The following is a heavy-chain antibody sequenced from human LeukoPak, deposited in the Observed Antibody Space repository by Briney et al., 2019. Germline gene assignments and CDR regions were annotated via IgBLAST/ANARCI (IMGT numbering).Heavy chain of an antibody. CDR3: ARDSLTMIVGRQKRGLDY. D-gene: IGHD3-22*01. V-gene: IGHV3-7*01. J-gene: IGHJ4*02. CDR2: IKRDGTEK. CDR1: GFTFSSYA. Sequence: GGSLRLSCAASGFTFSSYAMSWVRQAPGKGLEWVANIKRDGTEKYYVGSVEGRFTISRDNAKNSLYLQMNSLRAEDTAVYYCARDSLTMIVGRQKRGLDYWGQGTLVTVSS.